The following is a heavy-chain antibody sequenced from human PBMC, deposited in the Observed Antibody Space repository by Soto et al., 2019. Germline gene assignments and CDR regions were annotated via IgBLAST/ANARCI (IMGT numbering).Heavy chain of an antibody. V-gene: IGHV4-34*01. J-gene: IGHJ4*02. CDR1: GGSFSGYY. CDR2: INHSGST. CDR3: VRGIWDSTSSHLDY. Sequence: SETLSLTCAVYGGSFSGYYWSWIRQPPGKGLEWIGEINHSGSTNYNPSLKSRVTISVDTSKNQFSLKLSSVTAADTAVYYCVRGIWDSTSSHLDYWGQGTLVTVSS. D-gene: IGHD2-2*01.